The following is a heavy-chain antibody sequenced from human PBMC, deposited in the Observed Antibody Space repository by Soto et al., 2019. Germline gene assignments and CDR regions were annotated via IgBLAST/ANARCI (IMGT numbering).Heavy chain of an antibody. CDR1: GFTFSSYD. CDR2: IGTAGDT. CDR3: ARDHCSGGSCYSGAFDI. D-gene: IGHD2-15*01. Sequence: EVQLVESGGGLVQPGGSLRLSCAASGFTFSSYDMHWVRQATGKGLEWVSAIGTAGDTYYPGSVKGRFTISRENAKNSLYLQMNSLRAGDTAVYYCARDHCSGGSCYSGAFDIWCQETMVTVSS. V-gene: IGHV3-13*01. J-gene: IGHJ3*02.